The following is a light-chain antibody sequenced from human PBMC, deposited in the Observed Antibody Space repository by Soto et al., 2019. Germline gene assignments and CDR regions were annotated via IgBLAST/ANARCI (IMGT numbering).Light chain of an antibody. J-gene: IGKJ4*01. CDR3: LHHNSNS. V-gene: IGKV1D-17*01. CDR2: AAS. Sequence: NIQMTQSPSAMSASVGDRVTITCRARQGITNFLAWFQQKPGKVPNHLIFAASSLQSGVPSRFSGSGSGTEFTLTISSLQPEDFATYSCLHHNSNSFGGGTKVEIK. CDR1: QGITNF.